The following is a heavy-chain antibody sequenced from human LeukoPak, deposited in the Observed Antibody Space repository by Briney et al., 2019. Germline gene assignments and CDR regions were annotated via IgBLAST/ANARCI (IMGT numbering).Heavy chain of an antibody. Sequence: GGSLRLSCAASGFTFSSYAMSWVRQAPGKGLEWVAVISYDGSNKYYADSVKGRFTISRDNSKNTLYLQMNSLRAEDTAVYYCAKKMSITAASQVDYWGQGTLVTVSS. D-gene: IGHD1-20*01. J-gene: IGHJ4*02. CDR3: AKKMSITAASQVDY. V-gene: IGHV3-30*18. CDR2: ISYDGSNK. CDR1: GFTFSSYA.